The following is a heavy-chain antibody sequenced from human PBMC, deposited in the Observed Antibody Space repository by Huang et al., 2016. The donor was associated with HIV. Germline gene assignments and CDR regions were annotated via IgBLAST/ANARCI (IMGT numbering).Heavy chain of an antibody. CDR1: GFSVSTYG. CDR2: ISYDGSNK. D-gene: IGHD1-26*01. V-gene: IGHV3-30*18. J-gene: IGHJ4*02. CDR3: AKDGADEEWDIDY. Sequence: VQLVESGGGVVQPGRSLRLACAASGFSVSTYGLHGVRQAQGKGVEWVAVISYDGSNKYYAHSVKGRFTISRDTSENKVYLQMNSLRHEDTAVYYCAKDGADEEWDIDYWGQGTLVTVSS.